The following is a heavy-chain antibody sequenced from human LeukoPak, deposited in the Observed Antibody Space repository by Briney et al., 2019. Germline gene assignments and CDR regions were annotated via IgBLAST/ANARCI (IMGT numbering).Heavy chain of an antibody. J-gene: IGHJ4*02. Sequence: GGSLRLSCAASGFTFSSYDMHWVRQATGKGLEWVPAIGTAGDTYYPGSVKGRFTISRDNSKNTLYLQMNSLRAEDTAVYYCAKEGPDTLVFDYWGQGTLVTVSS. CDR2: IGTAGDT. V-gene: IGHV3-13*01. CDR3: AKEGPDTLVFDY. D-gene: IGHD3-9*01. CDR1: GFTFSSYD.